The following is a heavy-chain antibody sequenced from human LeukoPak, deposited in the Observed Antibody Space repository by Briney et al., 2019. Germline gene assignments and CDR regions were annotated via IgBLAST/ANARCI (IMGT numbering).Heavy chain of an antibody. Sequence: SVKVSCKASGYTFTSYDINWVRQAPGQGLEWMGGIIPIFGTANYAQKFQGRVTITADKSTSTAYMELSSLRSEDTAVYYCARDIRFGRARYMDVWGKGTTVTVSS. CDR2: IIPIFGTA. D-gene: IGHD3-10*01. V-gene: IGHV1-69*06. J-gene: IGHJ6*03. CDR3: ARDIRFGRARYMDV. CDR1: GYTFTSYD.